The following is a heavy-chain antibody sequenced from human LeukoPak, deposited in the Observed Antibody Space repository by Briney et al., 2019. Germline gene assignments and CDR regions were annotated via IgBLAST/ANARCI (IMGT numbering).Heavy chain of an antibody. V-gene: IGHV1-18*01. CDR2: ISANSGNT. CDR1: GYTFINYG. CDR3: ARSEATEYYYYGMDV. J-gene: IGHJ6*02. Sequence: ASVKVSCKASGYTFINYGISWVRQAPGQGLEWMGWISANSGNTKFAQKVQGRITMTTDTSTSTAYMELRSLRSDDTAVYYCARSEATEYYYYGMDVWGQGTTVTVSS.